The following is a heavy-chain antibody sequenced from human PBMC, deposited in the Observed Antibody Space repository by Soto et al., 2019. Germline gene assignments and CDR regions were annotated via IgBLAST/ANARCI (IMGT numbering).Heavy chain of an antibody. Sequence: ASVKVSCKASGGTFSSYAISWVRQAPGQGLEWMGGIIPIFGTANYAQKFQGRVTITADESTSTAYMELSSLRSEDTAVYYCARSSRGVTTVTTTRPNYYYGMDVWGQGTTVTVSS. CDR3: ARSSRGVTTVTTTRPNYYYGMDV. D-gene: IGHD4-4*01. CDR2: IIPIFGTA. V-gene: IGHV1-69*13. CDR1: GGTFSSYA. J-gene: IGHJ6*02.